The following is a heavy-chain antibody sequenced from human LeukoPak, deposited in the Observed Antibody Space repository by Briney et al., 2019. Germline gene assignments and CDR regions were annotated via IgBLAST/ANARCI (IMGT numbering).Heavy chain of an antibody. V-gene: IGHV4-30-4*01. CDR3: ARGPNYVWGSYRYFDY. CDR1: GGSISSGDYY. CDR2: IYYSGST. J-gene: IGHJ4*02. D-gene: IGHD3-16*02. Sequence: SETLSLTCTVSGGSISSGDYYWSWIRQPPGKGLEWLGYIYYSGSTYYNPSLKSRVTISVDTPKNHFSLKLTSVTAADTAVYYCARGPNYVWGSYRYFDYWGQGTLVTVSS.